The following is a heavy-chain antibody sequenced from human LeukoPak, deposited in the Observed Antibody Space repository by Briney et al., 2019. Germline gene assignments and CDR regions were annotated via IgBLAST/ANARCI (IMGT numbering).Heavy chain of an antibody. CDR3: AQSYDSSGYYYGSIDY. CDR1: GGSISSYY. Sequence: SETLSLTCTVSGGSISSYYWSWIRQPPGKGLEWIGYIYHSGSTNYNPSLKSRVTISVDTSKNQFSLKLSSVTAADTAVYYCAQSYDSSGYYYGSIDYWGQGTLVTVSS. D-gene: IGHD3-22*01. V-gene: IGHV4-59*08. J-gene: IGHJ4*02. CDR2: IYHSGST.